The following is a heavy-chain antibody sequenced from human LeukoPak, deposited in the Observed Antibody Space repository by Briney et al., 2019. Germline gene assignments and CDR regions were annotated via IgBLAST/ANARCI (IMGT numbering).Heavy chain of an antibody. CDR2: INPSGGST. D-gene: IGHD4-17*01. CDR3: AREGYGDQQFDY. J-gene: IGHJ4*02. Sequence: ASVKVSCKASGYTFTSYYVHWVRQAPGQGLEWMGIINPSGGSTSYAQKFQGRVTMTRDTSTSTVYMELSSLRSEDTAVYYCAREGYGDQQFDYWGQGTLVTVSS. V-gene: IGHV1-46*01. CDR1: GYTFTSYY.